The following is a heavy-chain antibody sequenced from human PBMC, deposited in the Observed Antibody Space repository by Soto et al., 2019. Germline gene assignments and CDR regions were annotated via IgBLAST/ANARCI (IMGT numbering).Heavy chain of an antibody. Sequence: SVKVSCKASGGTFSSYAISWVRQSPGQGLEWMGGIIPIFGTANYAQKFQGRVTITADESTSTAYMELSSLRSEDTAVYYCARESSHYDFWSGSPLGPWGQGTLVTV. CDR2: IIPIFGTA. V-gene: IGHV1-69*13. CDR3: ARESSHYDFWSGSPLGP. CDR1: GGTFSSYA. D-gene: IGHD3-3*01. J-gene: IGHJ5*02.